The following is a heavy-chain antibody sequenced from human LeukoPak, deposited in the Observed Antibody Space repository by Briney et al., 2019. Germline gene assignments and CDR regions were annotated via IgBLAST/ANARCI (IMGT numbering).Heavy chain of an antibody. V-gene: IGHV3-74*01. CDR2: IFTDGSTT. CDR1: EFDFFSYG. D-gene: IGHD2-21*02. CDR3: ARELPREVTLDY. Sequence: PGGSLRLSCVASEFDFFSYGMQWVRQAPAKGLVWVSRIFTDGSTTSYADSVKGRFTISRDNAKNTLYLEMKSLRVEDTAVYYCARELPREVTLDYWGQGTLVTVSP. J-gene: IGHJ4*01.